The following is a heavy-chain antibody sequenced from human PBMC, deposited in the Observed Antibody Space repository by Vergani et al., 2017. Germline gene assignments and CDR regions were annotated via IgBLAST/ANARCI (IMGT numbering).Heavy chain of an antibody. Sequence: EVQLVETGGGLIQPGGSLRLSCAASGFTVSSNYMSWFRQAPGKGLEWVSVIYSGGSTYYADSVKGRFTISRDNSKNTLYLQMNSLRAEDTAVYYCARDYLSSGATGYFDYWGQGTLVTVSS. J-gene: IGHJ4*02. D-gene: IGHD6-19*01. CDR1: GFTVSSNY. V-gene: IGHV3-53*02. CDR3: ARDYLSSGATGYFDY. CDR2: IYSGGST.